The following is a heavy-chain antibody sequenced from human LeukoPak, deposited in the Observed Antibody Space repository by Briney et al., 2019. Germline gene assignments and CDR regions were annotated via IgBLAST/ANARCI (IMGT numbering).Heavy chain of an antibody. CDR3: ARDVESRYYYDTRGAFDI. D-gene: IGHD3-22*01. V-gene: IGHV1-18*01. Sequence: ASVKVSCKASGYTFTSYGISWVRQAPGQGLEWMGWISAYNGNTNYAQKLQGRVTMTTDTSTSTAYMELRSLRSDDTAVYYCARDVESRYYYDTRGAFDIWGQGTMVTVSS. CDR1: GYTFTSYG. CDR2: ISAYNGNT. J-gene: IGHJ3*02.